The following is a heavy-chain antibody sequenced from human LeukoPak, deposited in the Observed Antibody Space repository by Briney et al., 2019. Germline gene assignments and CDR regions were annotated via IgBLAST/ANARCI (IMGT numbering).Heavy chain of an antibody. Sequence: GRSLRLSCAASGFTFDDYAMHWVRHAPGKGLEWVSGISWNSGSIGYADSVKGRFTISRDNAKNSLYLQMNSLRAEDTAVYYCARDFTDIVVVVAATPGDYWGQGTLVTVSS. CDR1: GFTFDDYA. J-gene: IGHJ4*02. D-gene: IGHD2-15*01. V-gene: IGHV3-9*01. CDR3: ARDFTDIVVVVAATPGDY. CDR2: ISWNSGSI.